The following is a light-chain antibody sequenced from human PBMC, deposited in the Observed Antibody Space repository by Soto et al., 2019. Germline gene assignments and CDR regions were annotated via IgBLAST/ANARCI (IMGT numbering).Light chain of an antibody. CDR1: QNINEW. V-gene: IGKV1-5*01. J-gene: IGKJ1*01. CDR2: DAS. Sequence: DIQMTQSPSTLSASVGDRVTITCRASQNINEWLAWYQQKPGKAPKFLIYDASIFESGVPSRFSGSGSGTEFTLTISSLQPDDFATYYCQRYNSYSRTFGQGTKV. CDR3: QRYNSYSRT.